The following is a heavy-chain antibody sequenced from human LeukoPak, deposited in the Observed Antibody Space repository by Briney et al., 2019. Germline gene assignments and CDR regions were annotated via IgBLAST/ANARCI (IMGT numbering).Heavy chain of an antibody. CDR2: IIPIFGTA. J-gene: IGHJ5*02. Sequence: SVKVSCKASGGTFSSYAISWVRQAPGQGLEWMGGIIPIFGTANYAQKFQGRVTITADESTSAAYMELSSLRSEDTAVYYCARVSAEVSHYYDSSGYYRTWGQGTLVTVSS. D-gene: IGHD3-22*01. V-gene: IGHV1-69*13. CDR1: GGTFSSYA. CDR3: ARVSAEVSHYYDSSGYYRT.